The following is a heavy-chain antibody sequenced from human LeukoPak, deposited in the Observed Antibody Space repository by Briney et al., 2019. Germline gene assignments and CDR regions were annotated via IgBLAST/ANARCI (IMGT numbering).Heavy chain of an antibody. D-gene: IGHD2-2*01. CDR3: ARGYCSSTSCTDYYYGMDV. J-gene: IGHJ6*02. CDR1: GFTFSAYA. Sequence: GGSLRLSCEASGFTFSAYAMTWVRQAPGKGLEWVSVIYSGGSTYYADSVKGRFTISRDNSKNTLYLQMNSLRAEDTAVYYCARGYCSSTSCTDYYYGMDVWGQGTTVTVSS. CDR2: IYSGGST. V-gene: IGHV3-53*01.